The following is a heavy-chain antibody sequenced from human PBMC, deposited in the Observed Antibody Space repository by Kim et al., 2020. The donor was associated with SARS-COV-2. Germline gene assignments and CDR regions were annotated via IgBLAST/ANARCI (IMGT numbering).Heavy chain of an antibody. D-gene: IGHD1-26*01. Sequence: PSSLKGRITISRENAKNSWYLQMNSLRAGDQAVYYCARGVGSYYYYYMAVWGKGTTVTVSS. CDR3: ARGVGSYYYYYMAV. V-gene: IGHV3-13*01. J-gene: IGHJ6*03.